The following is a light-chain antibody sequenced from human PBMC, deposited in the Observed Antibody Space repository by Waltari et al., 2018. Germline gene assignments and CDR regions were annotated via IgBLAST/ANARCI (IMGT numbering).Light chain of an antibody. Sequence: ELVLTHSPGTLSLSPGERATLSCRASQSVSSSYLAWYQQKPGQAPRLLIYGASSRATGIPDRFSGSGSGTDFTLTISRLEPEDFAVYYCQQYGSSRAWTFGQGTKVEIK. V-gene: IGKV3-20*01. CDR2: GAS. CDR3: QQYGSSRAWT. CDR1: QSVSSSY. J-gene: IGKJ1*01.